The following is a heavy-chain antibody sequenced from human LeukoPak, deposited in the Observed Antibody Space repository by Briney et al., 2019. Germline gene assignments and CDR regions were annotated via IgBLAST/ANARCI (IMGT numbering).Heavy chain of an antibody. D-gene: IGHD6-19*01. CDR3: ARVPQYSSGWLSFDY. V-gene: IGHV1-69*06. CDR1: GGTFSSYA. CDR2: IIPIFGTA. Sequence: SVKVSCKASGGTFSSYAISWVRQAPGQGLEWMGGIIPIFGTANYAQKFQGRVTITEDKSTSTAYMELSSLRSEDTAVYYCARVPQYSSGWLSFDYWGQGTLVTVSS. J-gene: IGHJ4*02.